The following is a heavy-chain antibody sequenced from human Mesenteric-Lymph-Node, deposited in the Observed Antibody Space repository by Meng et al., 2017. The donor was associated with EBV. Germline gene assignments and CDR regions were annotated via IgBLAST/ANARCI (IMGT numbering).Heavy chain of an antibody. Sequence: QLAQPESAPDLVRPPPPLPLTGPVSGASISSTDYYWSWVRQPPGKGLEWIGYIYYSGSRYYNPSLKSRVTISVDTSKNQFSLKLSSVTAADTAVYYCARVTGKIYYDGSGYPEAFDYWGQGTLVTVSS. J-gene: IGHJ4*02. CDR1: GASISSTDYY. V-gene: IGHV4-30-4*01. CDR2: IYYSGSR. D-gene: IGHD3-22*01. CDR3: ARVTGKIYYDGSGYPEAFDY.